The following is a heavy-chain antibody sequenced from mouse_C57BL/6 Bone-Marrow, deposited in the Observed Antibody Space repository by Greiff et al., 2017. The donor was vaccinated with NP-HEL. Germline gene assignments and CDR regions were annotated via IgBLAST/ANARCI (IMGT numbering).Heavy chain of an antibody. CDR3: ARVYDCYYAMDY. CDR1: GFTFSDYY. CDR2: INYDGSST. Sequence: EVQVVESEGGLVQPGSSMKLSCTASGFTFSDYYMAWVRQVPEKGLEWVANINYDGSSTYYLDSLKSRFIISRDNAKNILYLQMSSLKSEDTATYYCARVYDCYYAMDYWGQGTSVTVSS. V-gene: IGHV5-16*01. J-gene: IGHJ4*01. D-gene: IGHD2-3*01.